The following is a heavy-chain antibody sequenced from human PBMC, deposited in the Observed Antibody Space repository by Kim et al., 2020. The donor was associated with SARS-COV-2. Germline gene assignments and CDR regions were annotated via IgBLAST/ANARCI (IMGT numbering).Heavy chain of an antibody. Sequence: SETLSLTCTVSGGSIRNYYSTWIRQPPGKGLEWIGYIYHSGSPNYNPSLKSRVTMSVDTSKSQISLRLTSVTAADTAVYYCARGRYFDEADVWGQGTTITVSS. J-gene: IGHJ6*02. D-gene: IGHD1-1*01. V-gene: IGHV4-59*01. CDR3: ARGRYFDEADV. CDR1: GGSIRNYY. CDR2: IYHSGSP.